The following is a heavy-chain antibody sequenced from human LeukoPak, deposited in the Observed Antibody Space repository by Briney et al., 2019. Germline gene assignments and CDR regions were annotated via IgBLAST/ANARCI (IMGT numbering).Heavy chain of an antibody. V-gene: IGHV4-31*03. Sequence: SETLSLTCTVSGGSISSGGYYWSWIRQHPGKGLEWIGYIYYSGSTYYNPSLKSRVTISVDTSKNQFSLKLSSVTAADTAVYYCANLTTGILLLDYWGQGTLVTGSS. CDR1: GGSISSGGYY. CDR2: IYYSGST. J-gene: IGHJ4*02. D-gene: IGHD4-17*01. CDR3: ANLTTGILLLDY.